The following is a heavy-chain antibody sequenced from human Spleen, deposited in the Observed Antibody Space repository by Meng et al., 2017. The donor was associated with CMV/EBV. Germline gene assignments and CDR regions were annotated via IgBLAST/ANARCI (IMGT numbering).Heavy chain of an antibody. J-gene: IGHJ3*02. CDR2: IYPGDSDT. V-gene: IGHV5-51*01. Sequence: YSFTSYWIGWLRQMPGKGLEWMGIIYPGDSDTRYSPSFQGQVAISADKSISTAYLQWSSLKASDTAMYYCARHIRRTVAGLFAFDIWGQGTMVTVSS. CDR1: YSFTSYW. CDR3: ARHIRRTVAGLFAFDI. D-gene: IGHD6-19*01.